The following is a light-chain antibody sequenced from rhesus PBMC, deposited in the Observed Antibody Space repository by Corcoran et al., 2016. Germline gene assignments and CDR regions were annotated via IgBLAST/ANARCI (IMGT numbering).Light chain of an antibody. CDR1: QSVSRN. CDR2: DAS. Sequence: EMVMTQSPATLSLSPGERATLSCRASQSVSRNLAWYQQKPGQAPRLLIYDASNRGTGIPERFSGSGSGTDFTLTISSLEPEDVGVYYCQQESNWPRTFGQGTKVEIK. J-gene: IGKJ1*01. CDR3: QQESNWPRT. V-gene: IGKV3-35*01.